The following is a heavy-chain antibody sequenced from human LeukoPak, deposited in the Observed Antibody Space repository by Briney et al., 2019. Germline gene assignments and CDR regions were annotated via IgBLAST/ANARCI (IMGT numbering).Heavy chain of an antibody. D-gene: IGHD3-9*01. CDR2: IYHSGST. CDR1: GYSISRGYS. CDR3: ARGFDILTGQDNWFDP. J-gene: IGHJ5*02. V-gene: IGHV4-38-2*02. Sequence: SETLSLTCTVSGYSISRGYSWGWIRQPPGKGLEWIGNIYHSGSTNYSPSLKSRVTISVDTSKNQFSLKLSSVTAADTAVYYCARGFDILTGQDNWFDPWGQGTLVTVSS.